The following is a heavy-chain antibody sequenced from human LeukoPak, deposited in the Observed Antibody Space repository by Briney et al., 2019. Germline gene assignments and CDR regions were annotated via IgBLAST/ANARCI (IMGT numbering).Heavy chain of an antibody. CDR2: IYYSGST. D-gene: IGHD5-18*01. Sequence: SETLSLTCTVSGGSISSGSYYWGWIRQPPGKGLEWIGSIYYSGSTYYNPSLKSRVTTSVDTSKNQFSLKVSSVTAADTAVYYCARVDTALAHWGQGTLVTVSS. V-gene: IGHV4-39*07. CDR1: GGSISSGSYY. J-gene: IGHJ4*02. CDR3: ARVDTALAH.